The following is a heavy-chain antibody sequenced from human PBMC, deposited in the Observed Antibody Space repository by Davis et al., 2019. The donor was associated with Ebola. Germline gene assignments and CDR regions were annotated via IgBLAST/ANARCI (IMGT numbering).Heavy chain of an antibody. Sequence: PSETLSLTCTVSGGSISSHYWSWIRQPPGKGLEWIGYIYYSGSTNYNPSLKSRVTISVDTSKNQFSLKLSSVTAADTAVYYCARGVRFWSGYYPSGMDVWGQGTTVTVSS. CDR3: ARGVRFWSGYYPSGMDV. D-gene: IGHD3-3*01. V-gene: IGHV4-59*11. CDR2: IYYSGST. CDR1: GGSISSHY. J-gene: IGHJ6*02.